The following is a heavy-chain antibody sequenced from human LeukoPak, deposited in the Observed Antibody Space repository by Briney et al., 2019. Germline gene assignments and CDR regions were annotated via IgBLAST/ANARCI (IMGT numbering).Heavy chain of an antibody. CDR2: ISYDGSNK. CDR1: GFTFSSYA. V-gene: IGHV3-30-3*01. D-gene: IGHD3-22*01. J-gene: IGHJ4*02. Sequence: PGGSLRLSCAASGFTFSSYAMRWVRQAPGKGLEWVAVISYDGSNKYYADSVKGRFTISRDNSKNTLYLQMNSLRAEDTAVYYCARDSTLGYYDNFDYWGQGTLVTVSS. CDR3: ARDSTLGYYDNFDY.